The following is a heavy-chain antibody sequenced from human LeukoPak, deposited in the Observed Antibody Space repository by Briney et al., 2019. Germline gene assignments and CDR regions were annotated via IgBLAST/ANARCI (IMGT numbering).Heavy chain of an antibody. CDR2: IRYDGSNK. J-gene: IGHJ3*02. V-gene: IGHV3-30*02. Sequence: GGSLRLSCAASGFAFSSYGMHWVRQAPGKGLEWVAFIRYDGSNKYYADSVKGRFTISRDNSKNTLYLQMNSLRAEDTAVYYCARGSHDSSGYYHGRGAFDIWGQGTMVTVSS. D-gene: IGHD3-22*01. CDR1: GFAFSSYG. CDR3: ARGSHDSSGYYHGRGAFDI.